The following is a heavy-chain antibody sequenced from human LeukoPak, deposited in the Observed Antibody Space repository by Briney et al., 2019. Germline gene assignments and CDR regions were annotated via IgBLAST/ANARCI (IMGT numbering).Heavy chain of an antibody. Sequence: SETLSLTCAVYGGSFSGYYWSWIRQPPGKGLEWIGEINHSGSTNYNPSLKSRVTISVDTSKNQFSLKLSSVTAADTAVYYCARRSSGYPYYYYYMDVWGKGTTVTVS. D-gene: IGHD3-22*01. J-gene: IGHJ6*03. CDR3: ARRSSGYPYYYYYMDV. V-gene: IGHV4-34*01. CDR1: GGSFSGYY. CDR2: INHSGST.